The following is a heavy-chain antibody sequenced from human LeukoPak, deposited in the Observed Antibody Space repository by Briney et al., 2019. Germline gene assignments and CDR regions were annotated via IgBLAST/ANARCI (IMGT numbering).Heavy chain of an antibody. Sequence: ASVKVSCKASGGTFSSYAISWVRQAPGQGLEWMGGIIPIFGTANYAQKFRGRVTITADESTSTAYMELSSLRSEDTAVYYCARIVVVITTHDAFDIWGQGTMVTVSS. V-gene: IGHV1-69*13. J-gene: IGHJ3*02. CDR1: GGTFSSYA. CDR2: IIPIFGTA. CDR3: ARIVVVITTHDAFDI. D-gene: IGHD3-22*01.